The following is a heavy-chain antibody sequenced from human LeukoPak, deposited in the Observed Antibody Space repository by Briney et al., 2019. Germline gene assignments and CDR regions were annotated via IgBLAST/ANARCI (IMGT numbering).Heavy chain of an antibody. D-gene: IGHD6-19*01. V-gene: IGHV3-33*01. Sequence: GGSLRLSCAASGFTFRNYGMHWVRQAPGKGLEWVAVIWYDGSNKYYADSVKGRLTISKDNSKNTLYLQMNSLRAEDTAVYYCARTIAVAGPDYWGQGTLVTVSS. CDR2: IWYDGSNK. J-gene: IGHJ4*02. CDR1: GFTFRNYG. CDR3: ARTIAVAGPDY.